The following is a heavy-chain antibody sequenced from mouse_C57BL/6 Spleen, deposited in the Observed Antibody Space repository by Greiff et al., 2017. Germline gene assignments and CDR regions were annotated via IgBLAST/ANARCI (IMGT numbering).Heavy chain of an antibody. CDR2: VSSGSSTI. J-gene: IGHJ4*01. CDR3: ARYGYYDAMDY. Sequence: DVKLVESGGGLVKPGGSLKLSCAASGFTFSDYGMHWVRQAPEKGLEWVAYVSSGSSTIYYADTVKGRFTISRDNAKNTLFLQMNSLRSEDTAMYYCARYGYYDAMDYWGQGTSVTVSA. CDR1: GFTFSDYG. V-gene: IGHV5-17*01. D-gene: IGHD2-2*01.